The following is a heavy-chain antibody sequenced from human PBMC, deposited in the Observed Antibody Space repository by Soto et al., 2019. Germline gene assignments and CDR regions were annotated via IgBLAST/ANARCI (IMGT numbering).Heavy chain of an antibody. J-gene: IGHJ4*02. V-gene: IGHV4-31*03. CDR2: IYYSGST. D-gene: IGHD2-15*01. Sequence: QVQLQESGPGLVKPSQTLSLTCTVSGGSISSGGYYWSWIRQHPGKGLEWIGYIYYSGSTYYNPSLKSRFTISVDTSKNQFSLKLSSVTAADTAVYYCARGYCSGGSCHLFDYWGQGTLVTVSS. CDR3: ARGYCSGGSCHLFDY. CDR1: GGSISSGGYY.